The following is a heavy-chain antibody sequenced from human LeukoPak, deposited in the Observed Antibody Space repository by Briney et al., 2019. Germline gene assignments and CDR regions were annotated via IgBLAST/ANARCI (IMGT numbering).Heavy chain of an antibody. CDR2: IKQEGSEQ. CDR3: ARSVGGDYEGLNLDF. V-gene: IGHV3-7*01. CDR1: GFTFSDFW. J-gene: IGHJ4*02. Sequence: GGSLRLSCAASGFTFSDFWVNWVRQAPGKGLEWVANIKQEGSEQYYVDSVKGRFIISRDNAKNSLYLLMNSLRAEDTAVYYCARSVGGDYEGLNLDFWGQGTLVTVSS. D-gene: IGHD4-17*01.